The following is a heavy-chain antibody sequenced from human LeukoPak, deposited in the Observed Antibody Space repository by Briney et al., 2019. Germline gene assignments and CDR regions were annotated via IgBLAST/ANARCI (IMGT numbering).Heavy chain of an antibody. Sequence: GGSLRLSCAASAFIFSDYWMHWVRQAPGKGLMWVSRINYDGSSTTYADSVKGRFTISRDNTKNTLSLQMNSLRAEDTAVYYCVRAKDYRGAFDIWGQGTMVTVSS. CDR2: INYDGSST. J-gene: IGHJ3*02. D-gene: IGHD4-11*01. CDR3: VRAKDYRGAFDI. CDR1: AFIFSDYW. V-gene: IGHV3-74*01.